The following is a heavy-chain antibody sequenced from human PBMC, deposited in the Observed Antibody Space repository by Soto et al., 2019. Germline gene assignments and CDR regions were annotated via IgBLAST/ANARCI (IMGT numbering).Heavy chain of an antibody. CDR3: ARYIQAAAGTGYYYYYYMDV. CDR2: IYHSGST. CDR1: SGSISSSNW. D-gene: IGHD6-13*01. J-gene: IGHJ6*03. V-gene: IGHV4-4*02. Sequence: PSETLSLTCAVSSGSISSSNWWSWVRQPPGKGLEWIGEIYHSGSTNYNPSLKSRVTISVDKSKNQFSLKLSSVTAADTAVYYCARYIQAAAGTGYYYYYYMDVWGKGTTVTVSS.